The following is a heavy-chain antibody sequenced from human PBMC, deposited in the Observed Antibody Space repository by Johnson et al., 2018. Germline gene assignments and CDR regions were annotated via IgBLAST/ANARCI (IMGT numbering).Heavy chain of an antibody. CDR1: GFTFSSYG. CDR3: ATDGHTYYYDY. Sequence: VQLVQSGGGVVEPGRSLRLSCAASGFTFSSYGMHWVRQAPGTGLEWVGFIRSKAYGGTTEYAASVKGRFTISRDDSKSIAYLQMNSLKTEDTAVYYCATDGHTYYYDYWGQGTLVTVSS. V-gene: IGHV3-49*04. CDR2: IRSKAYGGTT. J-gene: IGHJ4*02.